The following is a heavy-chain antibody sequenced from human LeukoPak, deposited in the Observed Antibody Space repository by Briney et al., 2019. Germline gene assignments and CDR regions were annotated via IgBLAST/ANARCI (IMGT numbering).Heavy chain of an antibody. D-gene: IGHD3-10*01. CDR3: ARRGYYAVDV. Sequence: NPSETLSLTCDVSGGSLSFTDWLNWVRQTPGKGLEWIGEIYYSGSTNYNPSLKSRVSMSVDTSKNHFSLNLSSLTAADTAVYFCARRGYYAVDVWGQGISVIVSS. J-gene: IGHJ6*02. CDR1: GGSLSFTDW. V-gene: IGHV4-4*02. CDR2: IYYSGST.